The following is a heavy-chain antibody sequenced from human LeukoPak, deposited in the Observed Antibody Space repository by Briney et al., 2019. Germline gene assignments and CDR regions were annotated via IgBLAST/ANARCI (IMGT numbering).Heavy chain of an antibody. V-gene: IGHV3-7*05. CDR1: GFTFSTYW. J-gene: IGHJ6*02. D-gene: IGHD1-1*01. CDR3: ARGTGRGMGV. Sequence: GGSLRLSHAASGFTFSTYWMSWVRQAPGKGLEWVANLNQDGSEKYHVDSVKGRFTISRDNAKNSLYLQMNSLRAEDTAVYYCARGTGRGMGVWGQGTTVTVSS. CDR2: LNQDGSEK.